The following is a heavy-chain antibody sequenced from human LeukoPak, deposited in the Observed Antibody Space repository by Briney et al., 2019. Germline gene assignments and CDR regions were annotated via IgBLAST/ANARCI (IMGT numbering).Heavy chain of an antibody. CDR2: ISGSGGST. Sequence: GGSLRLSCAASGFTFSNAWMSWVRQAPGKGLEWVSAISGSGGSTYYADSVKGRFTISRDNSKNTLYLQMNSLRAEDTAVYYCAIRKGIAAAAYYFDYWGQGTLVTVSS. V-gene: IGHV3-23*01. J-gene: IGHJ4*02. CDR1: GFTFSNAW. CDR3: AIRKGIAAAAYYFDY. D-gene: IGHD6-13*01.